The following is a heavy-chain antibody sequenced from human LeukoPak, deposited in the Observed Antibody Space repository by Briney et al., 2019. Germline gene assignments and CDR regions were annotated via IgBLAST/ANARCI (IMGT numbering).Heavy chain of an antibody. D-gene: IGHD1-26*01. CDR1: GGTLNSHT. CDR3: ARVNLRGSQYNWFDP. Sequence: ASVKVSCKASGGTLNSHTFSWVRQAPGQGLEWMGRITPIIDSAKYAQNFQDRVSITADKSTSTVYMELSSLRSEDTAVYFCARVNLRGSQYNWFDPWGQGTLVTVSS. V-gene: IGHV1-69*08. CDR2: ITPIIDSA. J-gene: IGHJ5*02.